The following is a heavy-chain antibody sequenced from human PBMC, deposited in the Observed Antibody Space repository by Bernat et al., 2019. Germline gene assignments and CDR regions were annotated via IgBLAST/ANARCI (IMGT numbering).Heavy chain of an antibody. CDR2: IYHSGST. V-gene: IGHV4-38-2*02. CDR1: GYSISSGYY. Sequence: QVQLQESGPGLVKPSETLSLTCAVSGYSISSGYYWGWIRQPPGKGLEWIGSIYHSGSTYYNPSLKSRGTRSVATSKNQFALKLGSVTAAATAVYYCAREGNYVWGSYRSPRGYNWFDPWGQGTLVTVSS. CDR3: AREGNYVWGSYRSPRGYNWFDP. D-gene: IGHD3-16*02. J-gene: IGHJ5*02.